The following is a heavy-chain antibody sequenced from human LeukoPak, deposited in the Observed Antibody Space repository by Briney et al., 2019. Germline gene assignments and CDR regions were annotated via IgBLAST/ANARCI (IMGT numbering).Heavy chain of an antibody. CDR2: INNDGSWT. D-gene: IGHD2/OR15-2a*01. CDR1: GSYW. CDR3: VSFYETY. Sequence: GGSLRLSCAASGSYWMHWVRQAPGKGLVWVSHINNDGSWTSYADSVKGRFTISKDNAKNTVYLQMNNLRAEDTAVYYCVSFYETYWGRGTLVTVSS. V-gene: IGHV3-74*01. J-gene: IGHJ4*02.